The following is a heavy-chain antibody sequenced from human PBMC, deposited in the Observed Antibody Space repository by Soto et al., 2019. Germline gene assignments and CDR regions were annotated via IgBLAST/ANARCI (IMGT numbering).Heavy chain of an antibody. CDR3: AKSIFIFGGVRSDWVDP. Sequence: VQLVESGGGVVQPGKSLRLSCATSGFTFSNFGMHWVRQAPGKGLEWVAVISHDRSRTYYADAVKGRFTISRDNANNTLSLQMNSLEVEDTALYYWAKSIFIFGGVRSDWVDPWGQGTLVTVTS. CDR2: ISHDRSRT. D-gene: IGHD3-16*01. V-gene: IGHV3-30*18. CDR1: GFTFSNFG. J-gene: IGHJ5*02.